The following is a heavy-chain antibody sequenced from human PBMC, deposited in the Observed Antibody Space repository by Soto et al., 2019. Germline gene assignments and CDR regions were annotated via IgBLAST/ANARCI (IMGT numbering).Heavy chain of an antibody. V-gene: IGHV3-9*01. D-gene: IGHD2-15*01. J-gene: IGHJ3*02. CDR1: GFTFDDYA. CDR2: ISWNSGSI. Sequence: GGSLRLSCAASGFTFDDYAMHWVRQAPGKGLEWVSGISWNSGSIGYADSVKGRFTISRDNAKNSLYLQMNSLRAEDTALYYCAKVGVVVAPRGAFDIWGQGTMVTVSS. CDR3: AKVGVVVAPRGAFDI.